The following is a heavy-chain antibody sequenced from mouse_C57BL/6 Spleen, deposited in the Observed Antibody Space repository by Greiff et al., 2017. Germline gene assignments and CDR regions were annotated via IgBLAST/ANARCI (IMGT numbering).Heavy chain of an antibody. D-gene: IGHD4-1*01. Sequence: QVQLQQSGPELVKPGASVKISCKASGYAFSSSWMNWVKQRPGKGLEWIGRIYPGDGDTNYNGKFKGKATLTADKSSSTAYMQLSSLTSEDSAVYFCANWDSAWFAYWGQGTLVTVSA. CDR1: GYAFSSSW. CDR3: ANWDSAWFAY. J-gene: IGHJ3*01. CDR2: IYPGDGDT. V-gene: IGHV1-82*01.